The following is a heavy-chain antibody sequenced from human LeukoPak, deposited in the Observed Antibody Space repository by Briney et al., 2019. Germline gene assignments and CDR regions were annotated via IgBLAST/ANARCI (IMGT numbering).Heavy chain of an antibody. V-gene: IGHV3-23*01. CDR3: AKDRAPYTNTWYYLDY. J-gene: IGHJ4*02. D-gene: IGHD2-8*01. Sequence: GESLRLSCAASGFTFSSYAMSWVRQAPGKGLEWVSAISGSGGSTYYADSVKGRFTISRDNSKNTLYLQMSSLGVEDTAVYYCAKDRAPYTNTWYYLDYWGQGTLVTV. CDR1: GFTFSSYA. CDR2: ISGSGGST.